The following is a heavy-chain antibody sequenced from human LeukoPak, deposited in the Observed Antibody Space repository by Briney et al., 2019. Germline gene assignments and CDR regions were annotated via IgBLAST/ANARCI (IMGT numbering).Heavy chain of an antibody. CDR2: MNPNRGNT. CDR3: ARGYSGFAPYYFDY. V-gene: IGHV1-8*03. Sequence: ASVTVFCKASGYTFTNYDINWVRQAPGQGLEWMGWMNPNRGNTGYAQKFQGRVTITRNTSISTAYMELISLRSEDTAVYYCARGYSGFAPYYFDYWGQGTLVTVSS. J-gene: IGHJ4*02. CDR1: GYTFTNYD. D-gene: IGHD5-12*01.